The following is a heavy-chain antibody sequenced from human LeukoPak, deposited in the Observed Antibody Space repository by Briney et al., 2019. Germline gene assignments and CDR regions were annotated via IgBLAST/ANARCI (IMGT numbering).Heavy chain of an antibody. V-gene: IGHV3-48*02. J-gene: IGHJ4*02. CDR2: ISSSSNTI. D-gene: IGHD6-13*01. CDR3: ARDRDHSNNWYIFLDY. CDR1: GFTVTSNY. Sequence: GGSLRLSCAPSGFTVTSNYMSCVRQAPRKGLEWGSYISSSSNTIYYADSVKGRLTISRDNARNSLYLQMNSLRDEDTAVYYCARDRDHSNNWYIFLDYGGQGTVVTVSA.